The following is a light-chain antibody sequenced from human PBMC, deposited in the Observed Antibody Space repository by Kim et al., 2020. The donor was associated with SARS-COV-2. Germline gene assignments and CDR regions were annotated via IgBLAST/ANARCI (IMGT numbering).Light chain of an antibody. CDR1: RSDIGGKDAC. J-gene: IGLJ1*01. Sequence: SIPISCTGTRSDIGGKDACVWWYQKNPDKTPKLLIYVGRTRPSGGSDRFSGSIAGNTASLTISGLQAEDEADYHCSSYTLSVAYVFGTGTKVTVL. CDR3: SSYTLSVAYV. V-gene: IGLV2-14*04. CDR2: VGR.